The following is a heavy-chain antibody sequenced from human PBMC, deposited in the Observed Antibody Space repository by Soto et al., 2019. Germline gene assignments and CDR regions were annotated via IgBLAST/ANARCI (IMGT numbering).Heavy chain of an antibody. CDR2: VYHSGDT. CDR1: GGSISTSNW. Sequence: QVQLQVSGPGLVKPSGTLSLTCAVSGGSISTSNWWAWVRQSPGKGLEWLGEVYHSGDTNYNPSLKSRVTVSVDYPKNQFSLKLTSVTAADTAVYFCARSRYFDWLPLDSWGQGTLVTVSS. V-gene: IGHV4-4*02. J-gene: IGHJ4*02. D-gene: IGHD3-9*01. CDR3: ARSRYFDWLPLDS.